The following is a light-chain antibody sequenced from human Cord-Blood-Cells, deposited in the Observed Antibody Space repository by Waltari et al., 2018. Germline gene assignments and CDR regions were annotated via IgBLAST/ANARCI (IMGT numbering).Light chain of an antibody. CDR3: SSYTSSSTLGV. Sequence: QSALTQPASVSGSPGQSITISCTGTISAVGGYNYVSWYQQHPGKAPKLMIYDVSNRPSGVSNRFSGSKSGNTASLTISGLQAEDEADYYCSSYTSSSTLGVFGGGTKLTVL. CDR1: ISAVGGYNY. J-gene: IGLJ3*02. V-gene: IGLV2-14*01. CDR2: DVS.